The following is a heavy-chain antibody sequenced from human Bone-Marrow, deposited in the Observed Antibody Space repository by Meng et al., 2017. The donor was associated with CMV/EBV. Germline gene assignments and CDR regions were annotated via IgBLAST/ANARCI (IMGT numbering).Heavy chain of an antibody. CDR1: GFTVSSNY. CDR2: IYSGGST. J-gene: IGHJ3*02. D-gene: IGHD6-19*01. CDR3: ARPSSGWMYDAFDI. Sequence: GGSLRLSCAASGFTVSSNYMSWVRQAPGKGLEWVSVIYSGGSTYYADSVKGRFTISRDNSKNTMYLQMNSLRGEDTAVYYCARPSSGWMYDAFDIWGQGTMVTVS. V-gene: IGHV3-53*01.